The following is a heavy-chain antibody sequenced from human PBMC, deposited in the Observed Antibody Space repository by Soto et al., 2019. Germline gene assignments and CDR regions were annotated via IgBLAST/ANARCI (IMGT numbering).Heavy chain of an antibody. V-gene: IGHV4-59*01. J-gene: IGHJ4*02. Sequence: SETLSLTCTVSGGSISSYYWSWIRQPPGKGLEWIGYIYYSGSTNYNPSLKSRVTISVDTSKNQFSLKLSSVTAADTAVYYCARLSIAARQPLYYFDYWGQGTLVTVSS. CDR3: ARLSIAARQPLYYFDY. D-gene: IGHD6-6*01. CDR1: GGSISSYY. CDR2: IYYSGST.